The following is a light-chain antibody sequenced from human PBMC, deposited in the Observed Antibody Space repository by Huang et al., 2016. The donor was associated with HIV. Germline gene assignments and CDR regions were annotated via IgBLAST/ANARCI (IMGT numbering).Light chain of an antibody. CDR1: QSLLHSNGYNY. CDR2: LGS. V-gene: IGKV2-28*01. CDR3: MQVLQTPRT. J-gene: IGKJ1*01. Sequence: DIVMTQSPLSLPVTPGEPASISCRSSQSLLHSNGYNYLDWYLQKPGQSPKLLIYLGSNRAAGVPDMFSGGGSGTYFTLKISRVEAEDVGVYYCMQVLQTPRTFGQGTKVEIK.